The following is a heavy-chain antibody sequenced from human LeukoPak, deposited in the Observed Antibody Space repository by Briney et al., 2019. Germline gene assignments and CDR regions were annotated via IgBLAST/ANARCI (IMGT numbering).Heavy chain of an antibody. CDR2: VYYSGST. Sequence: PSETLSLTCTVSGGSISTYYWSWIRQPPGTGLEWIGYVYYSGSTSYNPSLKSRVIISVDTSKNEFSLNVSSVTAADTAVYYCARHYGYSYGPDYWGQGTLVTVSS. D-gene: IGHD5-18*01. J-gene: IGHJ4*02. CDR1: GGSISTYY. CDR3: ARHYGYSYGPDY. V-gene: IGHV4-59*08.